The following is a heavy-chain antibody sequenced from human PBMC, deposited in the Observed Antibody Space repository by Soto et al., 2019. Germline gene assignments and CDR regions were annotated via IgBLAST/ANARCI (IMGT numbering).Heavy chain of an antibody. CDR3: ARGVNWAVLTYNSFDT. D-gene: IGHD2-8*01. J-gene: IGHJ5*02. CDR2: INHSGST. Sequence: SETLSLTCAVYGGSFSGYCWSCIRQPPGKGLEWIVEINHSGSTNYNPSLKSRVTISVDTSKNQFSLKLSSVTAEDKAVYYCARGVNWAVLTYNSFDTWGKGTMVTVSS. CDR1: GGSFSGYC. V-gene: IGHV4-34*01.